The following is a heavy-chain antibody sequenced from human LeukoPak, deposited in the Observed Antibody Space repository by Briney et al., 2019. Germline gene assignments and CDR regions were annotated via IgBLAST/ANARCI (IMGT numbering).Heavy chain of an antibody. CDR3: ARSDIWSGRGFDY. D-gene: IGHD3-3*01. J-gene: IGHJ4*02. CDR1: GFTFSDYY. Sequence: GGSLRLSCAASGFTFSDYYMSWVRQAPEKELEWVSVIYSGGSTYYADSVKGRFTISRDNSKNTLYLQMNSLRAEDTAVYYCARSDIWSGRGFDYWGQGTLVTVSS. V-gene: IGHV3-53*01. CDR2: IYSGGST.